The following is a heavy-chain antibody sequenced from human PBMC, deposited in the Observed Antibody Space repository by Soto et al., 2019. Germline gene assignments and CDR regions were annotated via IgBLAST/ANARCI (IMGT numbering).Heavy chain of an antibody. Sequence: QVQLVESGGGVVQPGRSLRLSCAASGFTFSSYAMHWVRQAPGKGLEWVAVISYDGSNKYYADSVKGRFTISRDNSKNTLYLQMNSLRAEDTAVYYCARDRHPPNCTNGVCTTFYYYYGMDVWGQGTTVTVSS. CDR2: ISYDGSNK. J-gene: IGHJ6*02. CDR1: GFTFSSYA. CDR3: ARDRHPPNCTNGVCTTFYYYYGMDV. D-gene: IGHD2-8*01. V-gene: IGHV3-30-3*01.